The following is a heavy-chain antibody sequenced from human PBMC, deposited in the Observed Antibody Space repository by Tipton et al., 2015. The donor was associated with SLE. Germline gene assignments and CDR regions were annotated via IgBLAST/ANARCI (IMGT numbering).Heavy chain of an antibody. CDR1: GFTFSSYG. J-gene: IGHJ4*02. CDR2: ISGSGANT. V-gene: IGHV3-23*01. CDR3: ARDRGRDYDTLTGYRRH. Sequence: GSLSLSCAASGFTFSSYGMSWVRQAPGKGLEWVSGISGSGANTYYADSVKGRSTISRDNSKRTLNLQMNILRAEDTAVYYCARDRGRDYDTLTGYRRHWGQGTLVAASS. D-gene: IGHD3-9*01.